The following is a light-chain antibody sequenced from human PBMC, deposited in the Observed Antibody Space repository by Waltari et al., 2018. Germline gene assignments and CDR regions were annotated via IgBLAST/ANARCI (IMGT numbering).Light chain of an antibody. CDR1: SSAFGSYNL. CDR3: CSYAGSSWV. J-gene: IGLJ3*02. Sequence: QSALTQPASVSGSPGQSITISCTGTSSAFGSYNLVSWYQQHPDKAPKLMIYEGTKRPSGVSNRFSGSKSGNTASLTISGLQAEDEADYYCCSYAGSSWVFGGGTKLTVL. V-gene: IGLV2-23*01. CDR2: EGT.